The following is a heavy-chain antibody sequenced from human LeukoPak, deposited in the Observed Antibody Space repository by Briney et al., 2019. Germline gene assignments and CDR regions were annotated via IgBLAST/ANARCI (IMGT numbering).Heavy chain of an antibody. Sequence: PGGSLRLSCPASGFTFSSYSMMWVRQAPGKGLECVSYISSSSTTIHYADSVKGRFTISRDNSKNTLYLQMNSLEAEDTAVYYCAKDRGVAVAGTVSGRVVAGRGYFDYWGQGTLVTVSS. CDR3: AKDRGVAVAGTVSGRVVAGRGYFDY. J-gene: IGHJ4*02. D-gene: IGHD6-19*01. CDR1: GFTFSSYS. CDR2: ISSSSTTI. V-gene: IGHV3-48*01.